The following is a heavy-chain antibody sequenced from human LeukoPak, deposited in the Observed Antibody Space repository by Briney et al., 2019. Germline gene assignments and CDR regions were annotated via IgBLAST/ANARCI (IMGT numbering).Heavy chain of an antibody. CDR1: GGSFTSGNYY. Sequence: SETLSLTCTVSGGSFTSGNYYWHWIRQPAGKGLEWLGRIYTKGGASYNPSLKSRVTISIDASKNQFSLKLSSVTAADTAVYYCAREPPGYWGQGSMVTVSS. CDR3: AREPPGY. V-gene: IGHV4-61*02. J-gene: IGHJ4*02. CDR2: IYTKGGA.